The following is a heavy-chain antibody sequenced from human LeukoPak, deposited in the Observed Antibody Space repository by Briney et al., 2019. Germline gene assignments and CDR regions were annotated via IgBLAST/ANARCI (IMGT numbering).Heavy chain of an antibody. V-gene: IGHV1-69*13. J-gene: IGHJ4*02. CDR1: GGTFSSYA. Sequence: VASAKVSCKASGGTFSSYAISWVRQAPGQGLEWMGGIIPIFGTANYAQKFQGRVTITADESTSTAYMELSSLRSEDTAVYYCAMKGWFGELPYSYFDYWGQGTLVTVSS. CDR2: IIPIFGTA. CDR3: AMKGWFGELPYSYFDY. D-gene: IGHD3-10*01.